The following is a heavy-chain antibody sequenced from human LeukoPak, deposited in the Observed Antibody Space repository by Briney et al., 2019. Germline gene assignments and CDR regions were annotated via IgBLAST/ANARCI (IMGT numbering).Heavy chain of an antibody. V-gene: IGHV3-33*07. D-gene: IGHD1-14*01. CDR1: GFTFSSHG. J-gene: IGHJ4*02. CDR3: ARDVSYKSLDS. CDR2: IWFDGSKK. Sequence: GGSLRLSSATSGFTFSSHGFYWVRQAPGKGLEWVAVIWFDGSKKYYADSVKGRSTISRDNSKNALYLEMNSLRAENTVVYCCARDVSYKSLDSWGQGTLVTVSS.